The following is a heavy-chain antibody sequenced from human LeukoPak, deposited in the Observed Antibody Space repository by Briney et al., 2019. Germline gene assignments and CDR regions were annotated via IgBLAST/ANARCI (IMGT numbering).Heavy chain of an antibody. V-gene: IGHV3-74*01. Sequence: GGSLRLSCAASGFTFSSYAMHWVRQAPGKGLVWVSRINSDGSSTSYADSVKGRFTFSRDNAKNTVYLQMNSLRAEDTAVYYCARDYDFWSGYLGYWGQGTLVTVSS. CDR1: GFTFSSYA. CDR2: INSDGSST. CDR3: ARDYDFWSGYLGY. D-gene: IGHD3-3*01. J-gene: IGHJ4*02.